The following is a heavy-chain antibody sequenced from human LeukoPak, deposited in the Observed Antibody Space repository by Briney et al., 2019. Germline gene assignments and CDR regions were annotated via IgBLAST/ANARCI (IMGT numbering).Heavy chain of an antibody. D-gene: IGHD1-26*01. V-gene: IGHV3-48*04. J-gene: IGHJ4*02. Sequence: GGSLRLSCAASGFTFSSYAMSWVRQAPGKGLEWLSYIGSSNTIYSADSVKGRFTISRDNAKNSLYLQMNSLRAEDTAVYYCARDPSYSENLDYWGQGTLVTVSS. CDR1: GFTFSSYA. CDR3: ARDPSYSENLDY. CDR2: IGSSNTI.